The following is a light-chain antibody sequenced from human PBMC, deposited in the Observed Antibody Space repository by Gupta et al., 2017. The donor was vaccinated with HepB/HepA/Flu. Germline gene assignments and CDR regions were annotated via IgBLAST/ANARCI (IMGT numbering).Light chain of an antibody. CDR2: DVS. CDR1: SSDVGGYNY. V-gene: IGLV2-14*01. J-gene: IGLJ1*01. CDR3: FSYTSTSTGYV. Sequence: HSALTQPASVSGSPGQSITVSCPGTSSDVGGYNYVSWYQQHPGKAPKLMISDVSNRPSGVSNRFSGSKSGNTASLTISGLQAEDEADYYCFSYTSTSTGYVFGTGTKVTVL.